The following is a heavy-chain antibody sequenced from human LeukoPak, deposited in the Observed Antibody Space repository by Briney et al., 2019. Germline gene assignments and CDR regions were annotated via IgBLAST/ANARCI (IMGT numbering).Heavy chain of an antibody. V-gene: IGHV4-4*09. J-gene: IGHJ5*02. CDR3: ARYGPYSSSWYGWFDP. CDR1: GGSISSYY. D-gene: IGHD6-13*01. CDR2: IYTSGST. Sequence: HSETLSLTCTVSGGSISSYYWSWIRQPPGKGLEWIGYIYTSGSTNYNPSLKSRVTISVDTSKNQFSLKLSSVTAADTAVYYCARYGPYSSSWYGWFDPWGQGTLVTVSS.